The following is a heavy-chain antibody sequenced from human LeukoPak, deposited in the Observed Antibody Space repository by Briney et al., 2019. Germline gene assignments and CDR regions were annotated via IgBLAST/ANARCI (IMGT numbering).Heavy chain of an antibody. D-gene: IGHD3-10*01. CDR3: AKDLSMVRGVPPYFDY. V-gene: IGHV3-23*01. CDR1: GFTFDDYG. J-gene: IGHJ4*02. Sequence: GGSLRLSCAASGFTFDDYGMSWVRQAPGKGLEWVSAISGSGGSTYYADSVKGRFTISRDNSKNTLYLQMNSLRAEDTAVYYCAKDLSMVRGVPPYFDYWGQGTLVTVSS. CDR2: ISGSGGST.